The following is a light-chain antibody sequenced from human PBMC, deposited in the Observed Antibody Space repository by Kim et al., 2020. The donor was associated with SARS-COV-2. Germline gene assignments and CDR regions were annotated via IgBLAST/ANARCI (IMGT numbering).Light chain of an antibody. Sequence: SYELTQPLSVSVALGQTARLTCGENNIGSKSVHWYQQRPGQAPVLVIYRDSNRPSGLPERSSASNSGKTATLTISRAQACDEADNHCQVWDSGTVVFGTGTKVTVL. CDR1: NIGSKS. CDR3: QVWDSGTVV. CDR2: RDS. V-gene: IGLV3-9*01. J-gene: IGLJ1*01.